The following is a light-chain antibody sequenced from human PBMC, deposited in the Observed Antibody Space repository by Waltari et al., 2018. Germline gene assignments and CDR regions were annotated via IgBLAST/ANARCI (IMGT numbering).Light chain of an antibody. CDR1: QIINTF. Sequence: DIQMTQSPSSLSASVGDRVTITCRASQIINTFLNWYQQKPGEAPKLLIFTASRMQGGVPSRFSGSGSGTEFSLTISSLQPDDFATYYRQQYNSYSITFGQGTRLEIK. CDR2: TAS. J-gene: IGKJ5*01. V-gene: IGKV1-39*01. CDR3: QQYNSYSIT.